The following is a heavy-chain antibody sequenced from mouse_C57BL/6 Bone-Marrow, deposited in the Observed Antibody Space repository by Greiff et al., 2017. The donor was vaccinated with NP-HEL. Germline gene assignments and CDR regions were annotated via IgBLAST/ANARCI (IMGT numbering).Heavy chain of an antibody. CDR1: GFTFSDYG. J-gene: IGHJ3*01. V-gene: IGHV5-15*01. CDR3: ARLGRGGFAY. Sequence: EVQGVESGGGLVQPGGSLTLSCAASGFTFSDYGMAWVRQAPRKGPEWVAFISNLAYSIYYADTVTGRFTISRESAKNTLYLEMSSLRSEDTAMYYCARLGRGGFAYWGQGTLVTVSA. CDR2: ISNLAYSI. D-gene: IGHD4-1*01.